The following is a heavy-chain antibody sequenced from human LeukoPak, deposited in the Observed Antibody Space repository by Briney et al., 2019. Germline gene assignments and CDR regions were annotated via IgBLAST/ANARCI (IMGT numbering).Heavy chain of an antibody. CDR3: ARDWGDYDFLDY. Sequence: GASVKVSCKASGYTFTSYYMHWVRQAPGQGLEWMGIINPSGGSTSYAQKFQGRVTMTRDTSTSTVYMELSSLGSEDTAVYYCARDWGDYDFLDYWGQGTLVTVSS. J-gene: IGHJ4*02. CDR1: GYTFTSYY. D-gene: IGHD5-12*01. V-gene: IGHV1-46*01. CDR2: INPSGGST.